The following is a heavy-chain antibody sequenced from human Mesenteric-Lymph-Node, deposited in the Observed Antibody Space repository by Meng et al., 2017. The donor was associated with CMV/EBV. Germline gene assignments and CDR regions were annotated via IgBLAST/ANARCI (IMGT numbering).Heavy chain of an antibody. CDR1: GFTFSDYY. V-gene: IGHV3-11*04. CDR3: ARDGGYSYGWNYYGMDV. Sequence: GESLKISCAASGFTFSDYYMSWIRQAPGKGPEWVAYISGSANIIYYAGSVKGRFTISRDNAKNSLYLQLSGLTVEDTAVYYCARDGGYSYGWNYYGMDVWGQGTTVTVSS. D-gene: IGHD5-18*01. CDR2: ISGSANII. J-gene: IGHJ6*02.